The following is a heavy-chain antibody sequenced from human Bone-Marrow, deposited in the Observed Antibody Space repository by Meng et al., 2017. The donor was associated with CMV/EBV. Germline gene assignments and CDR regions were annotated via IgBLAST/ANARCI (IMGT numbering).Heavy chain of an antibody. CDR3: ATSAYDYWHGRYSGIVDYNGMDV. CDR1: GYSFTNYY. Sequence: ASVKVSCKASGYSFTNYYTHWVRLAPGQGLEWMGAINPTVDAANYERKFQGRVTMTRDTSTSTVYMELRSLRSEDRAVYYCATSAYDYWHGRYSGIVDYNGMDVWGPGTTVTVSS. CDR2: INPTVDAA. V-gene: IGHV1-46*01. J-gene: IGHJ6*02. D-gene: IGHD1-26*01.